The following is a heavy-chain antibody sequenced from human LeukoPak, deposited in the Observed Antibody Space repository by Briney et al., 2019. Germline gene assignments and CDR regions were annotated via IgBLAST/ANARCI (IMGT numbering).Heavy chain of an antibody. CDR2: MESKSDGGST. D-gene: IGHD4-17*01. J-gene: IGHJ4*02. CDR1: GFPFSNAW. V-gene: IGHV3-15*04. CDR3: TTLDGDYAPDY. Sequence: PGGSLRLSCAGSGFPFSNAWMSWVRQAPGKGLEWVGRMESKSDGGSTEYAAPGKGRFTISRDDSKNTLYLQINSRKSENTAVYYCTTLDGDYAPDYWGQGTLVTVSS.